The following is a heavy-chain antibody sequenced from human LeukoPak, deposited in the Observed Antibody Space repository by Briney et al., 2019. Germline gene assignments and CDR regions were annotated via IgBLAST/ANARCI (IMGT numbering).Heavy chain of an antibody. J-gene: IGHJ4*02. Sequence: SQTLSLTCTVSGGSISSGDYYWSWIRQPPGKGLEWIGYICYSGSTYYNPSLKSRVTISVDTSKNQFSLKLSSVTAADTAVYYCARAAAFLDFDYWGQGTLVTVSS. CDR2: ICYSGST. CDR3: ARAAAFLDFDY. CDR1: GGSISSGDYY. D-gene: IGHD6-25*01. V-gene: IGHV4-30-4*01.